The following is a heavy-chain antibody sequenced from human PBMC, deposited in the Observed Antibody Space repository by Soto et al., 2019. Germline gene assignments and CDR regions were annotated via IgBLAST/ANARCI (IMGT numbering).Heavy chain of an antibody. CDR3: TAGYCSGGSCYSVVY. D-gene: IGHD2-15*01. J-gene: IGHJ4*02. CDR2: IKRRADGGTT. Sequence: EVQLVESGGGLVKPGGSLSLSCAAAGFTFSNVWMSWVRQAPGKGLEWVGRIKRRADGGTTDYATHVRGRFTVSRDDSKTTLSLQMNSLKTEDTAVYYWTAGYCSGGSCYSVVYWGQGTLVTVSS. V-gene: IGHV3-15*01. CDR1: GFTFSNVW.